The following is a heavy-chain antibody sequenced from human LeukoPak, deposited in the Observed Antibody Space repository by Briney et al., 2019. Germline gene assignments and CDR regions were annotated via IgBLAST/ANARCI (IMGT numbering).Heavy chain of an antibody. CDR1: GYTFTGYY. Sequence: ASVRVSCKASGYTFTGYYMHWVRQAPGQGLEWMGWINPNSGGTNYAQKFQGRVTMTRDTSISTAYMELSRLRSDDTAVYYCARGDVLLWFGDVDYWGQGTLVTVSS. V-gene: IGHV1-2*02. CDR2: INPNSGGT. CDR3: ARGDVLLWFGDVDY. J-gene: IGHJ4*02. D-gene: IGHD3-10*01.